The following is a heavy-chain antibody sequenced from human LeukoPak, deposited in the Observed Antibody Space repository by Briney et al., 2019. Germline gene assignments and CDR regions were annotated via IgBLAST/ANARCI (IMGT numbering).Heavy chain of an antibody. CDR3: ARGSRGSYYGLDY. Sequence: NASQTLSLTCTVSGVSISSGSYYWSWIRQPAGKGLEWIGRIDTSGDTNYNPSLKSRVTISVDTSKNQFSLKLSSVTAADTAVYYCARGSRGSYYGLDYWGQGTLVTVSS. V-gene: IGHV4-61*02. CDR2: IDTSGDT. CDR1: GVSISSGSYY. J-gene: IGHJ4*02. D-gene: IGHD1-26*01.